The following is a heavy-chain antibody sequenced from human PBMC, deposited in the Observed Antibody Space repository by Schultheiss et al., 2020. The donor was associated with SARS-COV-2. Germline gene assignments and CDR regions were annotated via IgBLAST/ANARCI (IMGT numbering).Heavy chain of an antibody. CDR2: ISSSSSYI. CDR1: GFTFSSYS. D-gene: IGHD3-9*01. CDR3: ARFLTINPYYYGMDV. Sequence: GGSLRLSCAASGFTFSSYSMNWVRQAPGKGLEWVSSISSSSSYIYYADSVKGRFTISRDNAKNSLYLQMNSLRAEDTAVYYCARFLTINPYYYGMDVWGQGTTVTVSS. V-gene: IGHV3-21*01. J-gene: IGHJ6*02.